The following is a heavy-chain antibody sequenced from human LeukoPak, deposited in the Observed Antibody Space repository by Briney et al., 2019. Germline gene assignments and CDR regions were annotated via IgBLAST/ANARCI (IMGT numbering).Heavy chain of an antibody. J-gene: IGHJ4*02. Sequence: SQTLSLTRTVSGGSISSSSYYWGWIRQPPGKGLEWIGSIYYSGSTYYNPSLKSRVTISVDTSKNQFSLKLSSVTAADTAVYYCARDATILTHNFDYWGQGTLVTVSS. D-gene: IGHD1-14*01. V-gene: IGHV4-39*07. CDR3: ARDATILTHNFDY. CDR2: IYYSGST. CDR1: GGSISSSSYY.